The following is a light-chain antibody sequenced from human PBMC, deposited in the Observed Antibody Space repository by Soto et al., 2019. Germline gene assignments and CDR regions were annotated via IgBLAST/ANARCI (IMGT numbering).Light chain of an antibody. Sequence: QSVLTQPASVSGSPGQSITISCTGTSSDVGGYNYVSWYQQHPGQVPKLTIYEVTNRPSGVSSRFSGSKSGNTASLTISGLQAEDEADYYCSSYTNIDTWVFGGGTKLTVL. CDR3: SSYTNIDTWV. CDR2: EVT. V-gene: IGLV2-14*01. J-gene: IGLJ3*02. CDR1: SSDVGGYNY.